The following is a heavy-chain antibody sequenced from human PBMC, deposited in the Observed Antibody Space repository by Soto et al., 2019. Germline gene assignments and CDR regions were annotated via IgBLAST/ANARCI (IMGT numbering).Heavy chain of an antibody. V-gene: IGHV1-18*01. CDR1: GYTFTSYG. CDR3: AREDRDLDTVIVPPAIRGMDV. D-gene: IGHD2-2*03. J-gene: IGHJ6*04. CDR2: INSYNGNT. Sequence: ASVKVSCKASGYTFTSYGISWVRQAPGQGLEWMGWINSYNGNTNYAQKLQGRVTMTTDTSTSTAYMELRSLRSDDTAVYYCAREDRDLDTVIVPPAIRGMDVCGKGITLTVFS.